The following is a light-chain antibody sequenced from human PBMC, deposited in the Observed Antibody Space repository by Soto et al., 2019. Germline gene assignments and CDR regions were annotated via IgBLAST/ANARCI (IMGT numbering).Light chain of an antibody. V-gene: IGKV1-39*01. CDR2: AAS. Sequence: DIQMTQSPSSLSASVGDRVTITCRASQSISSYLNWYQQKPGKAPKLLIYAASSLQSGLPSRFSGSGSWTDFTLTICSLQPEDFATYYCQQSYSTPRTFGQGTKVEI. CDR1: QSISSY. J-gene: IGKJ1*01. CDR3: QQSYSTPRT.